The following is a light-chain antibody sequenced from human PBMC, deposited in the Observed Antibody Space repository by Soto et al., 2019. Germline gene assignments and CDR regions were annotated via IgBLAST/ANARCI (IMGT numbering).Light chain of an antibody. Sequence: TQSPATLSVSPGERATLCCRASQSVSSNQLNCYQQKPGKAPKLLIYAASNLHSGVPSRFSGSGSGTDFTLTISSLQIEDFANYYCQESYSRPPWMFGQGTKVDIK. CDR2: AAS. CDR3: QESYSRPPWM. V-gene: IGKV1-39*01. CDR1: QSVSSN. J-gene: IGKJ1*01.